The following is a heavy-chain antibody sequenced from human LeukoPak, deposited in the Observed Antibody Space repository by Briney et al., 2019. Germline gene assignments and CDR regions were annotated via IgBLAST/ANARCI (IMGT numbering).Heavy chain of an antibody. Sequence: SVKVSCKASRGTFSSYAISWVRQAPGQGLEWMGRIIPIFGTANYAQKFQGRVTITTDESTSTAYMELSSLRSEDTAVYYCASPQNGYSYGYYWGQGTLVTVSS. V-gene: IGHV1-69*05. CDR1: RGTFSSYA. J-gene: IGHJ4*02. CDR2: IIPIFGTA. D-gene: IGHD5-18*01. CDR3: ASPQNGYSYGYY.